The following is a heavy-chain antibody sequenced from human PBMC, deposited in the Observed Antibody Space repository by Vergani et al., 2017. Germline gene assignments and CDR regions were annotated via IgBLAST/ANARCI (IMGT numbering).Heavy chain of an antibody. J-gene: IGHJ6*02. CDR3: AKDIAARPSYYYYYGMDV. Sequence: EVQLVESGGGLVQPGRSLRLSCAASGFTFDDYAMHWARQAPGKGLEWVSGISWNSGSTGYADSVKGRFTISRDNAKNSLYLQLNSLRAEDTALYYCAKDIAARPSYYYYYGMDVWGQGTTVTVSS. V-gene: IGHV3-9*01. CDR1: GFTFDDYA. D-gene: IGHD6-6*01. CDR2: ISWNSGST.